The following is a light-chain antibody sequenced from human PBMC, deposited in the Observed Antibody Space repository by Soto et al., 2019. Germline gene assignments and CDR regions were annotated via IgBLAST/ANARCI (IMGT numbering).Light chain of an antibody. CDR1: SSNIGSNY. CDR2: RNN. J-gene: IGLJ1*01. CDR3: AAWDDSLSGFYV. Sequence: QAVVTQPPSASGTPGQRVTISCSGSSSNIGSNYVYWYQQLPGMAPKLLIYRNNQRPSGVPDRFSGSRSGTSASLAISGLRSEDEADYYCAAWDDSLSGFYVFGTGTKLTV. V-gene: IGLV1-47*01.